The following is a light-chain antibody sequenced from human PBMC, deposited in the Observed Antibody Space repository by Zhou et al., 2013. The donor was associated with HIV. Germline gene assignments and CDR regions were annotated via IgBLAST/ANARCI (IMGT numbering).Light chain of an antibody. CDR3: QHAKNFPIT. CDR2: AAS. Sequence: DIQMTQSPSSLSASVGDTVTITCRASQSISGYLNWYQQKPGKAPMLLIYAASSLQSGVPSRFSGSGSGTDFTLTINSLQPEDSATYHCQHAKNFPITFGQGTRLEIK. V-gene: IGKV1-39*01. J-gene: IGKJ5*01. CDR1: QSISGY.